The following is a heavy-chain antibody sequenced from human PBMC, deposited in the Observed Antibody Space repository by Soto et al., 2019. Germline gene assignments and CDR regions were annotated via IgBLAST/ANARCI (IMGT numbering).Heavy chain of an antibody. CDR3: ARERGGHCGGDCYRRADAFDI. D-gene: IGHD2-21*02. J-gene: IGHJ3*02. V-gene: IGHV4-31*03. CDR2: IYYSGST. Sequence: QVQLQESGPGLVKPSQTLSLTCTVSGGSISSGGYYWSWIRQHPGKGLEWIGYIYYSGSTYYNPSLKRRVTISVDTSKNQFSLKLSSVTAADTAVYYCARERGGHCGGDCYRRADAFDIWGQGTMVTVSS. CDR1: GGSISSGGYY.